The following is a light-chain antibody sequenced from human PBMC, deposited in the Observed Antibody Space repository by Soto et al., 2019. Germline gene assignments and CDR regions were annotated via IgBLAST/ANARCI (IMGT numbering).Light chain of an antibody. V-gene: IGLV2-8*01. Sequence: QSVLTQPPSASGSPGQSVTISCTGTSSDVGGYNYVSWYQQHPGKAPKLMIYEVSKRPSGVPDRFSGSKSDNTASLTVSGLQAEDEADYYCAAWDDSLSGRWVFGGGTKLTVL. CDR1: SSDVGGYNY. CDR2: EVS. J-gene: IGLJ3*02. CDR3: AAWDDSLSGRWV.